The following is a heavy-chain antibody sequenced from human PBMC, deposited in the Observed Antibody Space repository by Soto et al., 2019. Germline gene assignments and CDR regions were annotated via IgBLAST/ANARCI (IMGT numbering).Heavy chain of an antibody. J-gene: IGHJ4*02. CDR1: GYTFTSYG. CDR2: ISAHNGNT. Sequence: QVHLVQSGAEVKKPGASVKVSCKCSGYTFTSYGITWVRQAPGQGLELMGWISAHNGNTNYAQKLQDRVTVTRDTSTSTAYMELRSLRSDDTAVYYCARGRYGDYWGQRAMVTVSA. D-gene: IGHD1-1*01. V-gene: IGHV1-18*01. CDR3: ARGRYGDY.